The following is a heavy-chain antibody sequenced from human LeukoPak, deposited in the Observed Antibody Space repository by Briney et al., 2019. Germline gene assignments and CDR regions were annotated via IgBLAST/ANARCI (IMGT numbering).Heavy chain of an antibody. Sequence: SQTLSLTCTVSGGSISSGDYYWSWIRQPPGKGLEWIGYIYCSGSTYYNPSLKSRVTISVDTSKNQFSLKLSSVTAADTAVYYCARAYCSSTSCYGGDYYYYMDVWGKGATVTVSS. V-gene: IGHV4-30-4*08. J-gene: IGHJ6*03. CDR1: GGSISSGDYY. CDR3: ARAYCSSTSCYGGDYYYYMDV. CDR2: IYCSGST. D-gene: IGHD2-2*01.